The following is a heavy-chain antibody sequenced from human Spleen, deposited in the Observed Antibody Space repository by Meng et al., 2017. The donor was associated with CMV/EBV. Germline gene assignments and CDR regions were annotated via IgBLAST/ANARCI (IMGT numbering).Heavy chain of an antibody. Sequence: GESLKISCAASGFTFRMYGMHWVRQAPGKGLEWVALIWYDGTEKYYADSVKGRFTISRDNSKNTVYLQMNSLRAEDTAVYYGAKFDSSGYYNDYWGQGTLVTVSS. CDR1: GFTFRMYG. J-gene: IGHJ4*02. V-gene: IGHV3-33*06. CDR2: IWYDGTEK. CDR3: AKFDSSGYYNDY. D-gene: IGHD3-22*01.